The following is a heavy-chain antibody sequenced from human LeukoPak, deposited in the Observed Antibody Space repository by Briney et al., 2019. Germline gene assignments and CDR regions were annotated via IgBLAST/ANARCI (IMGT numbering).Heavy chain of an antibody. D-gene: IGHD6-13*01. CDR2: IYYSGST. J-gene: IGHJ1*01. Sequence: SETLSLTCTVSGGSISSYYWSWIRQPPGKGLEWIGYIYYSGSTNYNPSLKSRVTISVDTSKNQFSLKLSSVTAADTAVYYCARGTYSSSWYRVPEYFQHWGQGTLVTVSS. CDR3: ARGTYSSSWYRVPEYFQH. V-gene: IGHV4-59*12. CDR1: GGSISSYY.